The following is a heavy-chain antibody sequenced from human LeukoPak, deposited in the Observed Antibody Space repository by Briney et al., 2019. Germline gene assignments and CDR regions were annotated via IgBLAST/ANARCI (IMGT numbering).Heavy chain of an antibody. Sequence: ASVKVSCKASGYPFIGQYLHWVRRAPGQGLEWMGWINPNNGDTDYAQKFQGRVTMTRDTSISTAYMELSRLTSDGTAVYYCARWHYYDARGYYPRGYFDYWGQGTLVTVSS. V-gene: IGHV1-2*02. CDR3: ARWHYYDARGYYPRGYFDY. CDR2: INPNNGDT. J-gene: IGHJ4*02. CDR1: GYPFIGQY. D-gene: IGHD3-22*01.